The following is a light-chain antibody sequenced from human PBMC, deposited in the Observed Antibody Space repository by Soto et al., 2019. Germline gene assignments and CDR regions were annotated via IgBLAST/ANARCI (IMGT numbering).Light chain of an antibody. CDR1: QSVSSN. CDR2: GAS. J-gene: IGKJ5*01. V-gene: IGKV3-15*01. CDR3: QQYNNWPPIT. Sequence: EIVLTQSPGTLSLSPGERATLSCRARQSVSSNLAWYQQKPGQAPRLLIYGASTRATGIPARFSGSGSGTEFTLTISSLQSEDFAVYYCQQYNNWPPITFGQGTRLEI.